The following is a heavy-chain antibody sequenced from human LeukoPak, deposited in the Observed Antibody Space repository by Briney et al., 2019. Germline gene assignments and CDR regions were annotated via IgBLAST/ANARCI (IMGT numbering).Heavy chain of an antibody. Sequence: SETLSLTCAVYGGSFSGYYWSWIRQPPGKGLEWIGEINHSGSTNYNPSLKSRVTISVDTSKNQFSLKLSSVTAADTAVYYCARGGRGYSYGNRAAAGKASLDYWGQGTLVTVSS. CDR3: ARGGRGYSYGNRAAAGKASLDY. D-gene: IGHD5-18*01. J-gene: IGHJ4*02. CDR1: GGSFSGYY. V-gene: IGHV4-34*01. CDR2: INHSGST.